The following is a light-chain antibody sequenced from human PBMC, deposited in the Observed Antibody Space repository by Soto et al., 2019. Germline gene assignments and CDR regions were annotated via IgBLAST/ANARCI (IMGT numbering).Light chain of an antibody. CDR1: QSVNNNY. Sequence: EIVFTQAPGTPSFSPGGRATPSRRGRQSVNNNYLSWYQQKPGQAPRLLIYGASSRATGIPDRFSGSGSGTDFTLTISRLESEDFAVYYCQVYGRSPLNLTFGPGTKVDIK. J-gene: IGKJ1*01. CDR3: QVYGRSPLNLT. V-gene: IGKV3-20*01. CDR2: GAS.